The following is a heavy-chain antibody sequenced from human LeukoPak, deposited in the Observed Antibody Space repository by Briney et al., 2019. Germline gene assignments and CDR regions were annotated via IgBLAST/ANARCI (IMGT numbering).Heavy chain of an antibody. J-gene: IGHJ4*02. D-gene: IGHD6-13*01. CDR2: IFYSGST. V-gene: IGHV4-39*01. CDR1: GGSISTSNYY. CDR3: ARQRFRVSSSWYEYY. Sequence: SETLSLTCTVSGGSISTSNYYWGWIRQPPGKGLEWIGNIFYSGSTYYGPSLKSRLTISLDTSKNQFSLKLSSVTAADTAVYYCARQRFRVSSSWYEYYWGQGTLVTVSS.